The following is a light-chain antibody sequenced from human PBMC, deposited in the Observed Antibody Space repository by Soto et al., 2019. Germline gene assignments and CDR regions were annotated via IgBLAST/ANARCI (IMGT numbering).Light chain of an antibody. Sequence: EIVMAQSPGTLSLSPRERATLXXRASQSVSSYLAWYQQKPGQAPRXIIYDASNRATGIPARFSGSGSGTDFTLTITRLESEDFAVYYCQQYSRTPRTFGQGTKVDIK. J-gene: IGKJ1*01. CDR3: QQYSRTPRT. CDR2: DAS. CDR1: QSVSSY. V-gene: IGKV3-20*01.